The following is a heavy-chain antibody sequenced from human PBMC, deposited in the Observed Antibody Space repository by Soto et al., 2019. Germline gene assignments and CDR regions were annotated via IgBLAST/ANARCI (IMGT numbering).Heavy chain of an antibody. J-gene: IGHJ4*02. D-gene: IGHD6-19*01. V-gene: IGHV3-30-3*01. CDR2: ISYDGSNK. CDR3: ARDPYSSGWTDY. Sequence: GGSLRISCAASGLTSSSSVMHWVRQVPGKGLEWVAVISYDGSNKYYADSVKGRFTISRGNSKNTLYLQMNSLRAEDTAVYYCARDPYSSGWTDYWGQGP. CDR1: GLTSSSSV.